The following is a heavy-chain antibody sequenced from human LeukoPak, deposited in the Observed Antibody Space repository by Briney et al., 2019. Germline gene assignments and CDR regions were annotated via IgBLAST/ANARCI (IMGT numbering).Heavy chain of an antibody. CDR2: IYHSGST. V-gene: IGHV4-39*07. CDR1: GGSISSSSYY. J-gene: IGHJ4*02. CDR3: ARNRGYDGGDY. D-gene: IGHD5-12*01. Sequence: PSETLSLTCTVSGGSISSSSYYWGWIRQPPGKGLEWIGSIYHSGSTYYNPSLKSRVTISVDTSKNQFSLKLSSVTAADTAVYYCARNRGYDGGDYWGQGTLVTVSS.